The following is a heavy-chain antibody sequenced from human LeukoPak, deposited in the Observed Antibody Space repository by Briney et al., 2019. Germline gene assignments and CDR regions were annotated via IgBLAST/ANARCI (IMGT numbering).Heavy chain of an antibody. V-gene: IGHV1-69*10. CDR1: GGTFSSSA. CDR3: ARGGSGGSCPDY. J-gene: IGHJ4*02. CDR2: IIPLFGLP. Sequence: SVKVSCKASGGTFSSSAISWVRQAPGQGLEWMGGIIPLFGLPNYAQRFQGRVTITADKSTSTAYMELSSLRSEDTAVYYCARGGSGGSCPDYWGQGTLVTVSS. D-gene: IGHD2-15*01.